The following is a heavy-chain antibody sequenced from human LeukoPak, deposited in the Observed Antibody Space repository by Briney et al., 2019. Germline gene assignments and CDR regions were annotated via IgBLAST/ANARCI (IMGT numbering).Heavy chain of an antibody. CDR3: AKDHGFGGVFLF. D-gene: IGHD3-16*01. CDR2: VRSDGNVT. V-gene: IGHV3-30*02. Sequence: HPGGSLRLSCEASGFLFRSNGMHWVRQAPGKGLEWVAFVRSDGNVTKYLDSIEGRFTISRDNSKNILYLQLIDVRPDDSAVYFCAKDHGFGGVFLFWGRGALVTVSS. CDR1: GFLFRSNG. J-gene: IGHJ4*02.